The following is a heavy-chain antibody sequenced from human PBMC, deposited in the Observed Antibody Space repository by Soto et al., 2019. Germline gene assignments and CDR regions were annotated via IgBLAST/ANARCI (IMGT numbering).Heavy chain of an antibody. Sequence: ASVKVSCKASGYTFTSYDINWVRQATGQGLEWMGWMNPNSGNTGYAQKFQGRVTMTRNTSISTAYMELSSLRSEDTAVYYCARGIAIDGRDYYYGMDVWGQGTTVTVSS. CDR1: GYTFTSYD. V-gene: IGHV1-8*01. CDR3: ARGIAIDGRDYYYGMDV. D-gene: IGHD3-22*01. CDR2: MNPNSGNT. J-gene: IGHJ6*02.